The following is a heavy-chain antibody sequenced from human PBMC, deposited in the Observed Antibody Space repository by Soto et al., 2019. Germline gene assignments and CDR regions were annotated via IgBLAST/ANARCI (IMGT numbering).Heavy chain of an antibody. J-gene: IGHJ6*02. V-gene: IGHV3-74*01. CDR3: ARRREGYYYGLDV. CDR2: INSDGSST. Sequence: EERLVESGGGSDQPGGSLRLSCAASRFTFSSYWMYWVRQAPGKGLVWVSRINSDGSSTRYADSVKGRFSISRDNSKSTLYLQMNTLRAEDTAVYYCARRREGYYYGLDVWGQGTTVTVSS. D-gene: IGHD1-26*01. CDR1: RFTFSSYW.